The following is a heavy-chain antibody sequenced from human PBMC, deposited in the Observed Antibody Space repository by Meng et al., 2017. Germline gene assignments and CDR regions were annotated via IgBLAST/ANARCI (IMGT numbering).Heavy chain of an antibody. CDR2: IYYSGST. CDR1: GGSVSSGSYY. CDR3: ARMSLVVGATYDGYYYYYGMDV. V-gene: IGHV4-61*01. Sequence: SETLSLTCTVSGGSVSSGSYYWSWIRQPPGKGLEWIGYIYYSGSTNYNPSLKSRVTISVDTSKNQFSLKLSSVTAADTAVYYCARMSLVVGATYDGYYYYYGMDVWGQGTTVTVSS. D-gene: IGHD1-26*01. J-gene: IGHJ6*02.